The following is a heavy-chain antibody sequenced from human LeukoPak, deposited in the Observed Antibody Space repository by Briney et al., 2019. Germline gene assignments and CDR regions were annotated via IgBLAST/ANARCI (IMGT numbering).Heavy chain of an antibody. Sequence: GRSLRLSCAASGLTPTKLAMSTVRQAAGTELKAVTVISDSGSTTYYADSVKGRFTISRDNSRNTLYLQMNSLRVDDTAVYYGAKDARRYSGWYFFDHWGQGTLVTVSS. CDR1: GLTPTKLA. CDR2: ISDSGSTT. CDR3: AKDARRYSGWYFFDH. J-gene: IGHJ4*02. D-gene: IGHD6-19*01. V-gene: IGHV3-23*01.